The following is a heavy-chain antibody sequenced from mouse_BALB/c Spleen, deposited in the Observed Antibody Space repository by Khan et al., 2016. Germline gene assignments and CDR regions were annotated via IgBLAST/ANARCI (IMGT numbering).Heavy chain of an antibody. CDR2: INPRIAYT. Sequence: QVQLQQSGAELAKPGASVKMSCKASGYTFTNYYIHWVKQRPGQGLEWIGYINPRIAYTESNQKFKDKATLTADKSSSTAYMQLTSLTSEDYAVYYCARDLGRGYWGQGTTLTVSS. V-gene: IGHV1-4*01. CDR3: ARDLGRGY. D-gene: IGHD4-1*01. CDR1: GYTFTNYY. J-gene: IGHJ2*01.